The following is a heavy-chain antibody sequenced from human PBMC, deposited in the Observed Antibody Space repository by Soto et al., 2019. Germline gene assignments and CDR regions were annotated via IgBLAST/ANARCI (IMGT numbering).Heavy chain of an antibody. CDR2: ISSSSGATT. V-gene: IGHV3-23*01. J-gene: IGHJ3*01. D-gene: IGHD5-12*01. CDR3: AQMDTMTTSAFDV. Sequence: GESLKISCTASTFNFNVYSMTWVRQPPGKGLEWVAAISSSSGATTYYAESVKGRFTISRDNSKNTLFLQLNSLRGEDTAMYYCAQMDTMTTSAFDVWGPGAMVTVSS. CDR1: TFNFNVYS.